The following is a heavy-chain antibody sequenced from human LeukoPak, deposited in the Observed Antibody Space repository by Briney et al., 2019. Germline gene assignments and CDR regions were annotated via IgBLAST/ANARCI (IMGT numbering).Heavy chain of an antibody. CDR3: AGVPSDYYFGMDV. V-gene: IGHV4-59*08. CDR1: RGSISSYY. J-gene: IGHJ6*02. D-gene: IGHD2-2*01. CDR2: VYYSGST. Sequence: PSETLSLTCTVSRGSISSYYWSWIRQPPGKGLEWIGYVYYSGSTNYNPSLKSRVTISVDTSKNQFSLKLTSVSAADTAVYYCAGVPSDYYFGMDVWGQGTTVTVSS.